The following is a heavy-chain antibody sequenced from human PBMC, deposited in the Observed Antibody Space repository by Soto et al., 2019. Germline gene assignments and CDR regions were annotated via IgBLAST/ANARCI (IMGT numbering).Heavy chain of an antibody. J-gene: IGHJ6*02. CDR2: VHSTGGT. CDR3: AKREDSSRFGGLDI. V-gene: IGHV4-39*01. CDR1: GGYITIGCYF. Sequence: SVTLSVTCPVSGGYITIGCYFWVCIRQPPGKGLEWIGTVHSTGGTYYSPSLRSRVTISVDTSKNLFSLKMTSASATDTAVYFCAKREDSSRFGGLDIWGQGTAVTVSS. D-gene: IGHD3-3*01.